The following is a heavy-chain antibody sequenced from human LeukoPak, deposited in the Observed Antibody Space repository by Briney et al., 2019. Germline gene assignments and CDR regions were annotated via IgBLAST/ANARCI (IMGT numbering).Heavy chain of an antibody. CDR2: IDTRGLTM. CDR3: AKDLDLSYYDSSGPIYGDY. CDR1: GFSFSNYE. D-gene: IGHD3-22*01. V-gene: IGHV3-48*03. J-gene: IGHJ4*02. Sequence: GGSLRLSYVASGFSFSNYEMNWVRQAPGKGLEWVSYIDTRGLTMYYADCVKRRFTISRDNAKNTMYLQMNRLRAEDTAVYYCAKDLDLSYYDSSGPIYGDYWGQGTLVTVS.